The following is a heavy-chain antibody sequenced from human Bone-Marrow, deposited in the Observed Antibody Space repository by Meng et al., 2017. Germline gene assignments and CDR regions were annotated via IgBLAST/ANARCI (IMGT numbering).Heavy chain of an antibody. J-gene: IGHJ5*02. CDR3: ARASTAVTRSSFDP. Sequence: QVQLVQSGGGVKKPGASVKVSCKASGYTFTSYGISWVRQAPGQGLEWMGWISAYKGNTNYVQKFQGRVTMTTDTSTSTAYMELRSLRSDDTAVYYCARASTAVTRSSFDPWGQGTLVTVSS. D-gene: IGHD4-23*01. CDR1: GYTFTSYG. CDR2: ISAYKGNT. V-gene: IGHV1-18*01.